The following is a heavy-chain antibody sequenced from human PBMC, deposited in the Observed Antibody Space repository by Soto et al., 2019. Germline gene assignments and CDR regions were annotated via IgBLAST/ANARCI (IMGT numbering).Heavy chain of an antibody. CDR3: TRSTGNSGWLDY. D-gene: IGHD6-19*01. V-gene: IGHV3-48*01. Sequence: GGSLRLSCAASGFTFSSYSMNWVRQAPGKGLEWVSYISSSSITIYYADSVKCRFTISRDNAKNSLYLQMNSLRVEDTAVYYCTRSTGNSGWLDYWGQGTLVTVSS. CDR1: GFTFSSYS. CDR2: ISSSSITI. J-gene: IGHJ4*02.